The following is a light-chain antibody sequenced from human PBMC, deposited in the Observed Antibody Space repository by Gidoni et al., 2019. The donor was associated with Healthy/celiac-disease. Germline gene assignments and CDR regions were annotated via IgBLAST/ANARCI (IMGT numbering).Light chain of an antibody. CDR3: QQYNNWPPYT. J-gene: IGKJ2*01. CDR1: QSFSSN. V-gene: IGKV3-15*01. Sequence: EIVMTQSPATQSVSPGERATLSCRASQSFSSNLAWYQQKPGQAPRLLIYGASTRATGIPARFSGSGSGTEFTLTISSLQSEDFAVYYCQQYNNWPPYTFGQGTKLEIK. CDR2: GAS.